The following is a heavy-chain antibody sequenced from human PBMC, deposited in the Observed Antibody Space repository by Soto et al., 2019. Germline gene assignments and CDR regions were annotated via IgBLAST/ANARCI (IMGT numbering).Heavy chain of an antibody. CDR1: GFTFTSSA. Sequence: QLQLVQSGPEVKKPGTSVKVSCKASGFTFTSSAVQWVRQARGQRLEWIGWIVVGSGNTNYAQKFQERVTITRDMSTSTAYMELSSLRSEDTAVYYCAGGVDIVATINAFDIWGQGTMVTVSS. CDR2: IVVGSGNT. D-gene: IGHD5-12*01. J-gene: IGHJ3*02. V-gene: IGHV1-58*01. CDR3: AGGVDIVATINAFDI.